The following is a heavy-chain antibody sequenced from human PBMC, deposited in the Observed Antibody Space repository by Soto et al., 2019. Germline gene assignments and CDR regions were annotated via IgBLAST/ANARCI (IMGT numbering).Heavy chain of an antibody. V-gene: IGHV3-23*01. CDR2: ISGSGGST. J-gene: IGHJ4*02. CDR1: GFTFSSYA. Sequence: PGGSLRLSCAASGFTFSSYAMSWVRQAPGKGLEWVSAISGSGGSTYYADSVKGRFTISRDNSKNTLYLQVNSLRAEDTAVYYCAGGALMVYAIADYWGQGTLVTVSS. D-gene: IGHD2-8*01. CDR3: AGGALMVYAIADY.